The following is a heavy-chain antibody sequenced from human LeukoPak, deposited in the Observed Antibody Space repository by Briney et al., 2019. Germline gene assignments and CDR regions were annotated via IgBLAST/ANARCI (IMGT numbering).Heavy chain of an antibody. Sequence: SETLSLTCTVSGGSITSSRYYWGWIRQTPGKGLEWIGSISYSGSTQYHPSLKSRLTIFVDTSKSQFSLELTSVTAADTGVFYCARLVNDFSSGLYTGGYYYMDVWGKGTTVTVSS. J-gene: IGHJ6*03. CDR2: ISYSGST. V-gene: IGHV4-39*01. CDR1: GGSITSSRYY. CDR3: ARLVNDFSSGLYTGGYYYMDV. D-gene: IGHD3-3*01.